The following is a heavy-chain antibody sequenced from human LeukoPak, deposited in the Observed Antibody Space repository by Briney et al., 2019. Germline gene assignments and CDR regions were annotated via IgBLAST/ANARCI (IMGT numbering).Heavy chain of an antibody. CDR2: INPSGGST. CDR1: GYTFTSYH. CDR3: ASSPNWGGADY. D-gene: IGHD7-27*01. J-gene: IGHJ4*02. Sequence: VASVKVSCKASGYTFTSYHMHWMRQAPGQGLEWMGIINPSGGSTSYAQKFQGRVTMTRDTSTSTVYMELSSLRSEDTAVYYCASSPNWGGADYRGQGTLVTVSS. V-gene: IGHV1-46*01.